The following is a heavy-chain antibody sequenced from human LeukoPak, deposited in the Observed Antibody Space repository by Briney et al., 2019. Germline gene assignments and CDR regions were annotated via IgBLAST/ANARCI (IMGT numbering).Heavy chain of an antibody. D-gene: IGHD6-13*01. J-gene: IGHJ4*02. CDR1: GFTFSSYG. CDR2: IRYDGSNK. CDR3: AKDGFRYSSSWYKDY. Sequence: GGSLRLSCAASGFTFSSYGMHWVRQAPGKGLEWVAFIRYDGSNKYYADSVKGRFTISRDNSKNTLYLQMNSLRAEDTAVYYCAKDGFRYSSSWYKDYWGQGTLVTVSS. V-gene: IGHV3-30*02.